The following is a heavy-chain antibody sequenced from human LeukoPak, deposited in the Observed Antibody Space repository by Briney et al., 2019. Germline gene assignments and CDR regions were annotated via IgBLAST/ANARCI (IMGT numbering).Heavy chain of an antibody. CDR3: ARDLRQEAPFDY. CDR1: GYIFSHFY. J-gene: IGHJ4*02. V-gene: IGHV1-46*01. Sequence: ASVKVSCKSSGYIFSHFYMPWERQAPGQGLEWMGIINPSGDSTNYAQKFQGRVTMTRDTSTNTLYMELSSLRSEDTAVYYCARDLRQEAPFDYWGQGTLVTVSS. CDR2: INPSGDST.